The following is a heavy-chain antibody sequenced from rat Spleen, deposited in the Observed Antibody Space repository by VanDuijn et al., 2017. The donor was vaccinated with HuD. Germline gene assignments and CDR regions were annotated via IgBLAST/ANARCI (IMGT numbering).Heavy chain of an antibody. CDR2: ISPSGGFT. J-gene: IGHJ2*01. CDR1: GFTFSNNG. V-gene: IGHV5S13*01. D-gene: IGHD1-9*01. CDR3: ARRHYGYTDYFDY. Sequence: EVQLVESGGGLVQPGRSLKLSCAASGFTFSNNGMAWVRQAPTKGLEWVASISPSGGFTYYRDSVKGRFTISRDNAKSTLYLQMDSLRSEDTATYYCARRHYGYTDYFDYWGQGVMVTVSS.